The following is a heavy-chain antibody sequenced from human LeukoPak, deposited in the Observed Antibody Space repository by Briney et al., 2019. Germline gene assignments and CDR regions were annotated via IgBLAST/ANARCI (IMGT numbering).Heavy chain of an antibody. D-gene: IGHD4-17*01. Sequence: GGSLRLSCAASGFTFSDYSMNWVRQAPGKGLEWVSSTSSDSSYIYYADSLKRRLTISRDNAKNSLYLQIDSLRAEDTAVYYCASAPTDYVETSWYYFDYWGQGTLVTVSS. J-gene: IGHJ4*02. CDR2: TSSDSSYI. CDR1: GFTFSDYS. CDR3: ASAPTDYVETSWYYFDY. V-gene: IGHV3-21*01.